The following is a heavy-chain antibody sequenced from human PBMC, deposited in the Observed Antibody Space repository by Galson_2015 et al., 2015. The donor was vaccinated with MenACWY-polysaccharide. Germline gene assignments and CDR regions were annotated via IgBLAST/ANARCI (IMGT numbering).Heavy chain of an antibody. V-gene: IGHV1-69*04. Sequence: SVKVSCKAPGGTFRSYGISWVRQAPGPGLEWMGRIIPILDITNYAQKFQGRVTITADKSTSTAYMELSSLLSDDTAVYYCATGPAAIQDYFDYWGQGTLVTVSS. D-gene: IGHD2-2*02. CDR3: ATGPAAIQDYFDY. J-gene: IGHJ4*02. CDR1: GGTFRSYG. CDR2: IIPILDIT.